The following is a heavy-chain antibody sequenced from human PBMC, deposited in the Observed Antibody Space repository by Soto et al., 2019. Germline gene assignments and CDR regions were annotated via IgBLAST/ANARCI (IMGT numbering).Heavy chain of an antibody. V-gene: IGHV3-23*01. CDR3: ARDPAYCSGGSCSLPYFDY. CDR1: GFTFSSYA. D-gene: IGHD2-15*01. J-gene: IGHJ4*02. CDR2: ISNSGHTT. Sequence: PGGSLRLSCAASGFTFSSYAMSWVRQAPGKGLEWVSGISNSGHTTYYADSVKGRFTISRDSSKNTLYLQMNSLRAEDTAVYYCARDPAYCSGGSCSLPYFDYWGQGTLVTVSS.